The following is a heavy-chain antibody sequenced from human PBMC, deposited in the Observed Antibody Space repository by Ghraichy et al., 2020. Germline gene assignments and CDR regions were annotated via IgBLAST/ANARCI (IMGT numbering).Heavy chain of an antibody. V-gene: IGHV3-21*01. D-gene: IGHD6-6*01. CDR1: GFTFSSYS. CDR3: ARDRGYSSSPPHDD. Sequence: GGSLRLSCAASGFTFSSYSMNWVRQAPGKGLEWVSSISSSSSYIYYADSVKGRFTISRDNAKNSLYLQMNSLRAEDTAVYDCARDRGYSSSPPHDDWGQGTLVTVPS. CDR2: ISSSSSYI. J-gene: IGHJ4*02.